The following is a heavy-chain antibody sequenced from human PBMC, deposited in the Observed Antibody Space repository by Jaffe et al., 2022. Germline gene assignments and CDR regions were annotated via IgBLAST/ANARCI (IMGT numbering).Heavy chain of an antibody. Sequence: EVQLVESGGGLVQPGGSLRLSCAASGFTFSSYEMNWVRQAPGKGLEWVSYISSSGSTIYYADSVKGRFTISRDNAKNSLYLQMNSLRAEDTAVYYCAREAGSGSYLNAFDIWGQGTMVTVSS. CDR1: GFTFSSYE. D-gene: IGHD3-10*01. V-gene: IGHV3-48*03. CDR2: ISSSGSTI. CDR3: AREAGSGSYLNAFDI. J-gene: IGHJ3*02.